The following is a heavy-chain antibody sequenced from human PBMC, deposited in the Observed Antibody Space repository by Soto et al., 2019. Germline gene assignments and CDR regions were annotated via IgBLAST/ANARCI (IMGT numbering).Heavy chain of an antibody. J-gene: IGHJ4*01. D-gene: IGHD3-16*02. V-gene: IGHV3-7*01. Sequence: VGSLRLSCAASGFTFSNYWMTWVRQAPGKGLEWVANTKQDGSEERYVDSVKGRFTISRDNAKNSLYLQMNSLRAEDTAIYYCAMGAFPAWDSYPHDYWGQGTLVTVSS. CDR2: TKQDGSEE. CDR3: AMGAFPAWDSYPHDY. CDR1: GFTFSNYW.